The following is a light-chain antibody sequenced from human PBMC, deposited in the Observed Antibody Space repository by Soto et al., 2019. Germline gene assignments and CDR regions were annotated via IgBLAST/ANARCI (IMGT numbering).Light chain of an antibody. CDR3: GSYTSTDTPFV. V-gene: IGLV2-11*01. CDR1: SSDVGGYDY. CDR2: EVS. Sequence: QSALTQPRSVSGSPGQSVTISCTGTSSDVGGYDYVSWYQHHPGKGPKLIIYEVSNRPSGVSDRFSGSKSGNKASLIISNLEAEDESDYYCGSYTSTDTPFVFGTGTKLTVL. J-gene: IGLJ1*01.